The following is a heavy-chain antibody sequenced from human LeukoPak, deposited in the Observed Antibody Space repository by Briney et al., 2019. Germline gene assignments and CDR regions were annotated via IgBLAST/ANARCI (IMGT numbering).Heavy chain of an antibody. D-gene: IGHD4-11*01. V-gene: IGHV3-43*02. CDR2: ISGDGGST. Sequence: PGGSLRLSCAVSGFTFEDCAMHWVRQAPGKGLEWVSLISGDGGSTYYADSVKGRFTISRDNSKNSLYLQMNSLRTEDTALYYCAKDPDYSNSPYYFDYWGQGTLVTVSS. CDR1: GFTFEDCA. J-gene: IGHJ4*02. CDR3: AKDPDYSNSPYYFDY.